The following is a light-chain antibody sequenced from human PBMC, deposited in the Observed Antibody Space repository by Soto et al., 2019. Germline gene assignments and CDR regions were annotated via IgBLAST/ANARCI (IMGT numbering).Light chain of an antibody. J-gene: IGKJ1*01. CDR1: QNIYSN. CDR2: RAS. CDR3: LQYHNLWA. V-gene: IGKV3-15*01. Sequence: IVMTQSPATLSVPPGERATLSCRASQNIYSNIAWYQQRPGQAPRLLIYRASTRATGVPARFSGSGSGTEFTLTISSLQSEDFTVYSCLQYHNLWAVGQGTKVDIK.